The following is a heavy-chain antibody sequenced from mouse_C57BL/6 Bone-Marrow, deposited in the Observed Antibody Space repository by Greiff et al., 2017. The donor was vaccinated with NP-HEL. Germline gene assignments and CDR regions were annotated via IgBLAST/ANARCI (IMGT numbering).Heavy chain of an antibody. CDR3: VGGAWFAY. J-gene: IGHJ3*01. V-gene: IGHV1-85*01. CDR1: GYTFTSYD. CDR2: IYPRDGST. Sequence: VKLMESGPELVKPGASVKLSCKASGYTFTSYDINWVKQRPGQGLEWIGWIYPRDGSTKYNEKFKGKATLTVDTSSSTAYMELHNLTSEDSAVYFCVGGAWFAYWGQGTLVTVSA.